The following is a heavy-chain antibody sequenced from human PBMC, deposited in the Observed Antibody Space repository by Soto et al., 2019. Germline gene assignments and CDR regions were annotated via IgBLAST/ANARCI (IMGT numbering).Heavy chain of an antibody. CDR1: GFTFSSYG. Sequence: GGSLRLSCAASGFTFSSYGMHWVRQAPGKGLEWVAVIWYDGSNKYYADSVKGRFTISRDNSKNTLYLQMNSLRAEDTAVYYCARDLRAARSFDYWGQGTLVTVSS. V-gene: IGHV3-33*01. J-gene: IGHJ4*02. CDR3: ARDLRAARSFDY. D-gene: IGHD6-6*01. CDR2: IWYDGSNK.